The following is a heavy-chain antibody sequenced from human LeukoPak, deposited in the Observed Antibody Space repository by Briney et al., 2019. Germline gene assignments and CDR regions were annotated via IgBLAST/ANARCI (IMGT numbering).Heavy chain of an antibody. CDR3: ATTKSGYWYFDY. D-gene: IGHD5-12*01. Sequence: PGGSLRLSCAASGFTFDDYGMSWVRQLPGKGLEWVSNINWNGGNTGYADSVKGRFTISRDNAKKSLYLQMNNLRAEDTALYYCATTKSGYWYFDYWGQGTLVTVSS. J-gene: IGHJ4*02. V-gene: IGHV3-20*04. CDR2: INWNGGNT. CDR1: GFTFDDYG.